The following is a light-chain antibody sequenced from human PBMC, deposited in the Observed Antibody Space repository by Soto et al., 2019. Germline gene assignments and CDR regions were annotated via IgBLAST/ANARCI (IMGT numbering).Light chain of an antibody. CDR1: QSVSSSH. Sequence: EIVLTQSPGTLSLSPGERATLSCRASQSVSSSHLAWYQQKPGQPPRLLIYGASNRATGIPRRFSGSGSGTDFNLTISRLEPGDFAVYYCQQYGSSSQTFGQGTKVDIK. CDR3: QQYGSSSQT. V-gene: IGKV3-20*01. CDR2: GAS. J-gene: IGKJ1*01.